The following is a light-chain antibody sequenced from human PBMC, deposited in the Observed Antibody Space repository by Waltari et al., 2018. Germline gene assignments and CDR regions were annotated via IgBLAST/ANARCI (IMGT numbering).Light chain of an antibody. CDR2: RNN. Sequence: QSVLTQPPSASGTPGQRVTISCSGSSSNIGSNTVNWYQQLPGTAPKPLIYRNNQRPSGVPDRFSGSKSGTSASLAISGLQSEDEADYYCAAWDDSLNGRGVFGTGTKVTVL. V-gene: IGLV1-44*01. CDR3: AAWDDSLNGRGV. CDR1: SSNIGSNT. J-gene: IGLJ1*01.